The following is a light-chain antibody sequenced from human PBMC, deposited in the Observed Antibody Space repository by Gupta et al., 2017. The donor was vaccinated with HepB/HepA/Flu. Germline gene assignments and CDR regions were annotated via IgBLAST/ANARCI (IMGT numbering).Light chain of an antibody. Sequence: QSALTQPPSASGSPVQSVTISCTGTSSDVGGYNYVSWYQQHPGKAPKLMIYEVSKRPSGVPDRFSGSKSGNTASLTVSGLQAEDEADYYCSSDAGSNNLIFGGGTKLTVL. J-gene: IGLJ2*01. CDR3: SSDAGSNNLI. CDR1: SSDVGGYNY. CDR2: EVS. V-gene: IGLV2-8*01.